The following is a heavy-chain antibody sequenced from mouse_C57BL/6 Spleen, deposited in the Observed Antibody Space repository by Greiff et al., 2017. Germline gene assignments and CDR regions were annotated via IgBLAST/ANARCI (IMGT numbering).Heavy chain of an antibody. CDR2: ISDGGSYT. Sequence: EVKLVESGGGLVKPGGSLKLSCAASGFTFSSYAMSWVRQTPEKRLEWVATISDGGSYTYYPDNVKGRFTISRDNAKNNLYLQMSHLKSEDTAMYYCARAQATYYAMDYWGQGTSVTVSS. D-gene: IGHD3-2*02. CDR3: ARAQATYYAMDY. CDR1: GFTFSSYA. V-gene: IGHV5-4*03. J-gene: IGHJ4*01.